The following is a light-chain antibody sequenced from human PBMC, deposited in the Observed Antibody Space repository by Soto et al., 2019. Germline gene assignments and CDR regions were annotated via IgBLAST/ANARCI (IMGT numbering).Light chain of an antibody. J-gene: IGKJ4*01. CDR3: QQYGSSPLT. CDR2: AAS. Sequence: EIVLTQSPGTLSLSPGERATLSCRASQSVSSSYLAWYQQKPGQAPRLLIYAASSRATGSPDRFSGSGSGTDFTLTISRLEPEDFAVYYWQQYGSSPLTFGGGTKVEIK. CDR1: QSVSSSY. V-gene: IGKV3-20*01.